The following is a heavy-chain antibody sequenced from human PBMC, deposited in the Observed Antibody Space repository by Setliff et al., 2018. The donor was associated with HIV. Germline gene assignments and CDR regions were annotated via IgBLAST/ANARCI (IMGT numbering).Heavy chain of an antibody. J-gene: IGHJ4*02. Sequence: ASVKVSCKASGYTFIDYYMHWVRQAPGQGLEWMGWINPNSGGTNYAQKFQGWVTMTRDTSISTAYRELSSLRSEDTAVYYCAIGSSNWPHRPNNYYFDYWGQGTPVTVSS. CDR1: GYTFIDYY. D-gene: IGHD6-13*01. V-gene: IGHV1-2*04. CDR3: AIGSSNWPHRPNNYYFDY. CDR2: INPNSGGT.